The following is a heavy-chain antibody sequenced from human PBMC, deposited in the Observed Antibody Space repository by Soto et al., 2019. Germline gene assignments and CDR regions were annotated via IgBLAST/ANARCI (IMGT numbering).Heavy chain of an antibody. CDR2: IYYSGST. CDR1: GGSISTYN. CDR3: ARDARIPVVVNQVPYYYYYYTDV. Sequence: SETLSLTCTVSGGSISTYNWSWIRQPPGKGLEWIGYIYYSGSTNYNPSLKSRVTISVDTSKNQFSLRLSSVTAADTAVYYCARDARIPVVVNQVPYYYYYYTDVWGKGTTVTVSS. D-gene: IGHD3-22*01. V-gene: IGHV4-59*01. J-gene: IGHJ6*03.